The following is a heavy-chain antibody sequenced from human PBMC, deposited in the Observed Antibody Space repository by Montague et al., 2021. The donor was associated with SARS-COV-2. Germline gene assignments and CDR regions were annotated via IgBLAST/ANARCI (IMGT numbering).Heavy chain of an antibody. CDR2: DYRTGGT. J-gene: IGHJ4*02. CDR3: SKTGASDHFDY. CDR1: GGSVNSTNW. Sequence: SETLSLTCTVSGGSVNSTNWWRWVRQPPGKGLVWMAEDYRTGGTMFNPSFRSRVTLSIDRSKNLFSLNLNSVTVADTAADYFSKTGASDHFDYWGPGTLVIVSS. D-gene: IGHD3-10*01. V-gene: IGHV4-4*02.